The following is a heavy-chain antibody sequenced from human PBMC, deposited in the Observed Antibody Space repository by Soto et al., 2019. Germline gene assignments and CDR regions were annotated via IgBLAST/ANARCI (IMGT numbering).Heavy chain of an antibody. J-gene: IGHJ4*02. V-gene: IGHV3-23*01. Sequence: EVQLLESGGGLVQPGGSLRLSCAASGFTFSSYAMSWVRQAPGKGLEWVSAISGRGGSTYYADSVKGRFTISRDNSKNTLYLQMNSLRAEDTAVYYCANCGRITMVVVPSYWGQGTLVTVSS. D-gene: IGHD3-22*01. CDR2: ISGRGGST. CDR1: GFTFSSYA. CDR3: ANCGRITMVVVPSY.